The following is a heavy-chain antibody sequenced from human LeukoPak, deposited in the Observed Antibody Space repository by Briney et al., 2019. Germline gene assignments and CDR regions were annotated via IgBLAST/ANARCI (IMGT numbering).Heavy chain of an antibody. CDR1: GGSISSHY. V-gene: IGHV4-59*11. J-gene: IGHJ3*02. Sequence: SETLSLTCTVSGGSISSHYWSWIRQPPGKGLEWIGNIYYSGSNNYNPSVKSRVTISVDTSKNQFSLKLSSVTGADTAVYYCARGDGYCSAGTCRALDIWGQGTMVTVSS. CDR2: IYYSGSN. CDR3: ARGDGYCSAGTCRALDI. D-gene: IGHD2-15*01.